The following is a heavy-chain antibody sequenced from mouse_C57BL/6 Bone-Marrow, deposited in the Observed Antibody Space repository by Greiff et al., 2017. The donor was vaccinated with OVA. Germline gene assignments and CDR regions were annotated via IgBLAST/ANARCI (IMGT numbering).Heavy chain of an antibody. Sequence: EVQRVESGAELVRPGASVKLSCTASGFNIKDDYMHWVKQRPEQGLEWIGWIDPENGDTEYASKFQGKATITADTSSNTAYLQLSSLTSEDTAVYYCTTFYGSYWYFDVWGTGTTVTVSS. V-gene: IGHV14-4*01. D-gene: IGHD1-1*01. J-gene: IGHJ1*03. CDR3: TTFYGSYWYFDV. CDR2: IDPENGDT. CDR1: GFNIKDDY.